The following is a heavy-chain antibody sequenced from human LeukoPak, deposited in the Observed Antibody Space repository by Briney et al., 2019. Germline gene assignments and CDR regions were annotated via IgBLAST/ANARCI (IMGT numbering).Heavy chain of an antibody. CDR2: MNPNSGNT. V-gene: IGHV1-8*01. CDR3: ARYYDPPGWFFDL. Sequence: GASVKVSCKASGYTFTSYDINWVRQATGQGLEWMGWMNPNSGNTAYAQKFQGRVTMTRNTATSTAYMELSSLRSEDTAVYYCARYYDPPGWFFDLWGRGTLVTVSS. CDR1: GYTFTSYD. J-gene: IGHJ2*01. D-gene: IGHD3-22*01.